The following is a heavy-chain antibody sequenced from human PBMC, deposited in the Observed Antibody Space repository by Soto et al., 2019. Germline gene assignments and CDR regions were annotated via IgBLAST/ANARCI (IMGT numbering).Heavy chain of an antibody. CDR1: GFTFSSYA. Sequence: PGGSLRLSCSASGFTFSSYAMHWVRQAPGKGLEYVSAISSNGGSTYYADSVKGRFTISRDNPKNTLYLQMSSLRAEDTAVYYCVSSNCNDSNQTYYYDGIDVWGQRTTDTVSS. V-gene: IGHV3-64D*08. D-gene: IGHD1-1*01. CDR3: VSSNCNDSNQTYYYDGIDV. CDR2: ISSNGGST. J-gene: IGHJ6*02.